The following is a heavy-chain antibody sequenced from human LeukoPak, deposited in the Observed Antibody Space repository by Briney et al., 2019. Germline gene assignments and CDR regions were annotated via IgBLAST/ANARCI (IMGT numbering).Heavy chain of an antibody. CDR2: VHLSGRT. V-gene: IGHV4-30-4*01. Sequence: SQTLSLTCTVSGGSINSGDYYWSWVRQPPGEGLEWIGEVHLSGRTNYNPSLESRVTMSVDMSENHISLKLTSVTAADTAVYYCAREGGPYRPLDYSGQGTLVTVSS. J-gene: IGHJ4*02. CDR1: GGSINSGDYY. CDR3: AREGGPYRPLDY.